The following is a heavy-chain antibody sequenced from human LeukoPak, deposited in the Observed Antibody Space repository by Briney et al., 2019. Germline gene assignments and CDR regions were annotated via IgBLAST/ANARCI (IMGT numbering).Heavy chain of an antibody. V-gene: IGHV3-21*01. CDR3: VRDQGVIAPAYYFDY. CDR1: GFSFSDYN. CDR2: ISTSNTFI. D-gene: IGHD3-16*02. Sequence: GGSLRLSCAASGFSFSDYNMNWVRQAPGKGLEWVSSISTSNTFIYYADSVKGRFTISRDNTKNSLFLQMNSLRAEDTAVYYCVRDQGVIAPAYYFDYWGQGTLVTVSS. J-gene: IGHJ4*02.